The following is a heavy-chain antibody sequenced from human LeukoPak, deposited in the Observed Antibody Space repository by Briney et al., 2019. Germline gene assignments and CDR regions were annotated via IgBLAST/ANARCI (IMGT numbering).Heavy chain of an antibody. J-gene: IGHJ6*04. D-gene: IGHD3-10*01. CDR2: INHSGST. CDR3: ARARLLWFGELGMDV. Sequence: SETLSLTCAVYGGSFSGYYWSWIRQPPGKGLEWIGEINHSGSTNYNPSLKSRVTISVDMSKNQFSLKLSSVTAADTAVYYCARARLLWFGELGMDVWGKGTTVTVSS. CDR1: GGSFSGYY. V-gene: IGHV4-34*01.